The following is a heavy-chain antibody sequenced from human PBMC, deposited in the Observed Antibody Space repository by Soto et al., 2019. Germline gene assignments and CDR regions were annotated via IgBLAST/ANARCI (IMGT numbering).Heavy chain of an antibody. CDR3: ARSLLFCSGGSCYYSSRSLSCFTP. D-gene: IGHD2-15*01. J-gene: IGHJ4*02. CDR2: IYYSGST. Sequence: SETLSLTCTVSGGSISSGDYYWSWIRQPPGKGLEWIGYIYYSGSTYYNPSLKSRVTISVDTSKNQFSLKLSSVTAADTAVYYCARSLLFCSGGSCYYSSRSLSCFTPGGQEPLVTVSS. CDR1: GGSISSGDYY. V-gene: IGHV4-30-4*01.